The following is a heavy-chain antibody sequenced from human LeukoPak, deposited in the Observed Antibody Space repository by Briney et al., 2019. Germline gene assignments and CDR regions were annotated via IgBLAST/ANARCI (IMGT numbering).Heavy chain of an antibody. V-gene: IGHV5-51*01. Sequence: GESLKISCNCSGYSFTSYWIVWVRQMPGKGLEWMGIIYPGDSDTRYSPSFQGQVTISADKSISTAYLQWSSLKASDTAMYYCARANSAGRAYYYYGMDVWGQGTTITVSS. J-gene: IGHJ6*02. D-gene: IGHD6-19*01. CDR2: IYPGDSDT. CDR3: ARANSAGRAYYYYGMDV. CDR1: GYSFTSYW.